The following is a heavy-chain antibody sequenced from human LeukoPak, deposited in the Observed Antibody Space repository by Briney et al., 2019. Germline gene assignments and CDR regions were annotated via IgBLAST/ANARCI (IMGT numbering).Heavy chain of an antibody. Sequence: SSVKVSCKASGGTFGSYAISWVRQAPGQGLEWMGGIIPIFGTANYAQKFQGRVTITTDESTSTAYMELSSLRSEDTAVYYCARGRGYSYGRYNWFDPWGQGTLVTVSS. CDR1: GGTFGSYA. D-gene: IGHD5-18*01. CDR3: ARGRGYSYGRYNWFDP. J-gene: IGHJ5*02. V-gene: IGHV1-69*05. CDR2: IIPIFGTA.